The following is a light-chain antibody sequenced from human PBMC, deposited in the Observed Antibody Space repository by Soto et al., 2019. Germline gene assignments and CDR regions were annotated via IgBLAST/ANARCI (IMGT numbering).Light chain of an antibody. CDR1: SSNIGAGYD. CDR2: DNN. CDR3: QSYDSSLSSSV. Sequence: QSVLTQPPSVSGAPGQTVTISCTGSSSNIGAGYDVHWYQQLPGTAPKLLIYDNNNRPSGVPDRFSGSKSGTSASLAITGLQAADEADYYCQSYDSSLSSSVFGGGTKVTVL. J-gene: IGLJ3*02. V-gene: IGLV1-40*01.